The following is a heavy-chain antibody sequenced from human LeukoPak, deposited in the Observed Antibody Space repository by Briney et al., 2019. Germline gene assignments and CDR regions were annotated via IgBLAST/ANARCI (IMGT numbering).Heavy chain of an antibody. CDR1: GFTFSSFA. D-gene: IGHD6-19*01. V-gene: IGHV3-23*01. CDR3: AKDYSSGWYDY. Sequence: GGSLRLSCAASGFTFSSFAMKWVRQAPGKGLEWVSTISGTGDSTNYADSVKGRFTISRDNSKNTLSLQLNSLRAEDTAVYYCAKDYSSGWYDYWGQGTLVTVSS. CDR2: ISGTGDST. J-gene: IGHJ4*02.